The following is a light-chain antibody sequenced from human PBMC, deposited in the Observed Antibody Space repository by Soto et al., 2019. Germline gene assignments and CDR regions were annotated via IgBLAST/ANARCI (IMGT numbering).Light chain of an antibody. V-gene: IGKV3-20*01. J-gene: IGKJ2*01. CDR2: GAS. CDR1: QSVSSSC. Sequence: EIVLTQSPGTLSLSTGERATLSCRASQSVSSSCLAWYQQKPGQAPRLLIYGASSRATGIPDRFSGSGSGTDFTLTISRLEPEDFAVYHCQQYGGSPPYTFGQGTKLEIK. CDR3: QQYGGSPPYT.